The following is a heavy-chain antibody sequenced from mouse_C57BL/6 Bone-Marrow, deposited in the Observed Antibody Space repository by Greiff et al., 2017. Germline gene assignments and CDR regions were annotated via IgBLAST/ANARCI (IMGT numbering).Heavy chain of an antibody. Sequence: EVQLQQSGPVLVKPGASVKMSSKASGYTFTDYYMNWVKQSHGKSLEWIGVINPYNGDTSYNKKFKGKATLTVDKSSSTTYMELISLPSDESAVYYSARSGIYSYWFFDVWGTGTTVTVSS. CDR1: GYTFTDYY. CDR2: INPYNGDT. D-gene: IGHD1-1*02. V-gene: IGHV1-19*01. CDR3: ARSGIYSYWFFDV. J-gene: IGHJ1*03.